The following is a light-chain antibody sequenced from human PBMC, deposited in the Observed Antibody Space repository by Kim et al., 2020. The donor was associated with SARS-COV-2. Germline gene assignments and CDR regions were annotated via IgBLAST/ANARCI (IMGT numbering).Light chain of an antibody. CDR3: QQSYSTPQLT. V-gene: IGKV1-39*01. CDR1: QSISSY. J-gene: IGKJ4*01. CDR2: AAS. Sequence: ASVGARVTLTCRASQSISSYLNWYQQKPGKAPKLLIYAASSLQSGVPSRFSGSGSGTDFTLTISSLQPEDFATYYCQQSYSTPQLTFGGGTKLEIK.